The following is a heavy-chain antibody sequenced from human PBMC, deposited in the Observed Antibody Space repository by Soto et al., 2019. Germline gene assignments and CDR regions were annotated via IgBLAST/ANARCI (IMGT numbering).Heavy chain of an antibody. D-gene: IGHD3-3*01. CDR1: GGSFSGYY. Sequence: PSETLSLTCAVYGGSFSGYYWSWIRQPPGKGLEWIGEINHSGSTNYNPSLKSRVTISVDTSKNQFSLKLSSVTAADTAVYYCARGVGFYDFWSGYHFDYWGQGTLVTVSS. V-gene: IGHV4-34*01. CDR3: ARGVGFYDFWSGYHFDY. CDR2: INHSGST. J-gene: IGHJ4*02.